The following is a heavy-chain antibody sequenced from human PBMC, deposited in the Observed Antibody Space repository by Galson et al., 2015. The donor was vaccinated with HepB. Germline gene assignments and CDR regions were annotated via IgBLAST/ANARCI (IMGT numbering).Heavy chain of an antibody. Sequence: SLRLSCAASGFTFTDSAMSWVRQAPGKGLEWVSCISGRADTIYYTDSVKGRFTISRDNSKNTLYLQMNSLRAEDTALYFCAKTDGVTMIRGATPFDYWGQGTLVSVST. J-gene: IGHJ4*02. CDR2: ISGRADTI. V-gene: IGHV3-23*01. CDR1: GFTFTDSA. CDR3: AKTDGVTMIRGATPFDY. D-gene: IGHD3-10*01.